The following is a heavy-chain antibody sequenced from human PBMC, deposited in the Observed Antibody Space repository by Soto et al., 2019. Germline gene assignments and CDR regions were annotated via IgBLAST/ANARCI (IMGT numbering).Heavy chain of an antibody. Sequence: ASVKVSCKASGYTFTGYYMHWVRQAPGQGLEWMGWINPNSGGTNYAQKFQGWVTMTRDTSISTAYMELSRLRSDDTAVYYCAREIAVAGNDFDYWGQGTLVTVSS. CDR1: GYTFTGYY. D-gene: IGHD6-19*01. J-gene: IGHJ4*02. CDR3: AREIAVAGNDFDY. V-gene: IGHV1-2*04. CDR2: INPNSGGT.